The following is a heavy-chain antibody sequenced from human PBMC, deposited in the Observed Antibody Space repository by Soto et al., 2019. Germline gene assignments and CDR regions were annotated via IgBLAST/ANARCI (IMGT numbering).Heavy chain of an antibody. CDR2: IWYDGTQK. D-gene: IGHD4-17*01. CDR3: ARAGGTTVTGLWHFDS. V-gene: IGHV3-33*01. CDR1: GFTFNTYS. J-gene: IGHJ4*02. Sequence: QVQLEESGGGVVQPGRSLRLSCEGSGFTFNTYSMHWVRQPPGKGLEWLAAIWYDGTQKYYADSVKGRFIISRDNSKRTLYLEMNSLRAEDTAVYYCARAGGTTVTGLWHFDSWGQGTLATVSS.